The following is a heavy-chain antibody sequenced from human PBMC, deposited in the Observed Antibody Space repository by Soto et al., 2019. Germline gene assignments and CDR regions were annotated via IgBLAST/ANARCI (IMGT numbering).Heavy chain of an antibody. CDR3: ARGRLRYFDWSKSYFDY. CDR2: INHSGST. D-gene: IGHD3-9*01. CDR1: GGSFSGYY. Sequence: SETLSLTCAVYGGSFSGYYWSWIRQPPGKGLEWIGEINHSGSTNYNPSLKSRVTISVDTSKNQFSLKLSSVTAADTAVYYCARGRLRYFDWSKSYFDYWGQGTLVTVSS. V-gene: IGHV4-34*01. J-gene: IGHJ4*02.